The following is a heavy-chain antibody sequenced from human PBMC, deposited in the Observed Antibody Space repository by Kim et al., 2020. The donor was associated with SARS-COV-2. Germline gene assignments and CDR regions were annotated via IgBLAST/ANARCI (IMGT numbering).Heavy chain of an antibody. CDR1: GFTFSSYG. J-gene: IGHJ6*03. CDR2: ISYDESNK. D-gene: IGHD6-6*01. V-gene: IGHV3-30*18. Sequence: GGSLRLSCAASGFTFSSYGMHWVRQAPGKGLEWVAVISYDESNKYYADSVKGRFTISRDNSKNTLYLQMNSLRAEDTAVYYCAKGGSRIAARPERGSYYYYMDVWGKGTTVTVSS. CDR3: AKGGSRIAARPERGSYYYYMDV.